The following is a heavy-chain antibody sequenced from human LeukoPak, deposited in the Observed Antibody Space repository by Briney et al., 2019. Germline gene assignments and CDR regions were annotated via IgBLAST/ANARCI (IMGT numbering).Heavy chain of an antibody. Sequence: SETLSLTCTVSGGSISTRTYSWCWIRQPPEKGLEWIGSLYYSGSIYSNPSLKSRVSISVDTSKNQFSLKLSSVTAADTAVYYCARAYYYDSSGYYPGAFDIWGQGTLVTVSS. J-gene: IGHJ3*02. V-gene: IGHV4-39*07. D-gene: IGHD3-22*01. CDR2: LYYSGSI. CDR1: GGSISTRTYS. CDR3: ARAYYYDSSGYYPGAFDI.